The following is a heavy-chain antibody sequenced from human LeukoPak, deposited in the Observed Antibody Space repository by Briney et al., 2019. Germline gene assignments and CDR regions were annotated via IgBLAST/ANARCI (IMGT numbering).Heavy chain of an antibody. J-gene: IGHJ4*02. Sequence: PGGSLRLSCVVSGFTFSSYGMHWVRPAPGKGLEWGALIWYDGSNKYYADSVKGRFTISRDNSKNTLYLQMNSLRADDTAVYYCARDVFTTYDTGGGYFDYWGQGTLVTVSS. D-gene: IGHD3-22*01. V-gene: IGHV3-33*01. CDR3: ARDVFTTYDTGGGYFDY. CDR1: GFTFSSYG. CDR2: IWYDGSNK.